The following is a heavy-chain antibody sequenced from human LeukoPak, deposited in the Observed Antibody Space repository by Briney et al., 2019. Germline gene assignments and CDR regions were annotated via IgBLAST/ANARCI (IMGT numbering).Heavy chain of an antibody. CDR3: AKESSTAPDNWFDP. Sequence: GGSLRLSCEASGFLFRAYAMSWVRQAPGKGLEWVSAISGSGGSTYYADSVKGRFTISRDNSENTLYLQMNSLRAEDTAVYYCAKESSTAPDNWFDPWGRGTLVTVSS. J-gene: IGHJ5*02. V-gene: IGHV3-23*01. CDR2: ISGSGGST. CDR1: GFLFRAYA. D-gene: IGHD6-19*01.